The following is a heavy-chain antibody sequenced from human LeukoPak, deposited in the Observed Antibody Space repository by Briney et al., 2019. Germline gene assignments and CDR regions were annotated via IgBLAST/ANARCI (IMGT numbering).Heavy chain of an antibody. CDR3: ARDCRGYCSGGSCCDGMDV. CDR2: ISSSSNYT. D-gene: IGHD2-15*01. Sequence: PGGSLRLSCAASGFTFSDYYMSWIRQAPGKGLEWVSYISSSSNYTNYADSVKGRFTISRDNAKNSLYLQMNSLRAEDTAVYYCARDCRGYCSGGSCCDGMDVWGQGTTVSVSS. J-gene: IGHJ6*02. CDR1: GFTFSDYY. V-gene: IGHV3-11*05.